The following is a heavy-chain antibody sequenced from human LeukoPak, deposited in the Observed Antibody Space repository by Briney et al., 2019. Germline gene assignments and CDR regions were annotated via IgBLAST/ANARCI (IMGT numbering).Heavy chain of an antibody. CDR2: IYYSGST. V-gene: IGHV4-59*01. D-gene: IGHD3-22*01. Sequence: PSETLSLTCTVSGGSISTYYWSWIRQPPGKGLKWIGYIYYSGSTNYNPSLRSRVSISVDTSKNQFSLKLNSVTAADTAVYYCARVWGVTDFYDSRGAFDIWGQGTMVTVSS. CDR1: GGSISTYY. J-gene: IGHJ3*02. CDR3: ARVWGVTDFYDSRGAFDI.